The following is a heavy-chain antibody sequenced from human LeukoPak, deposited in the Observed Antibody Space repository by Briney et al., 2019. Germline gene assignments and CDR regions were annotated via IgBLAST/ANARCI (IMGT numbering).Heavy chain of an antibody. CDR3: AKDYYDSSGYYSDAFDI. CDR2: ISGSGGST. CDR1: GFTFSSYA. Sequence: GGSLRLSXAASGFTFSSYAMSWVRQAPGMGLEWVSAISGSGGSTYYADSVKGRFTISRDNSKSTLYLQMNSLRAEDTAVYYCAKDYYDSSGYYSDAFDIWGQGTMVTVSS. D-gene: IGHD3-22*01. J-gene: IGHJ3*02. V-gene: IGHV3-23*01.